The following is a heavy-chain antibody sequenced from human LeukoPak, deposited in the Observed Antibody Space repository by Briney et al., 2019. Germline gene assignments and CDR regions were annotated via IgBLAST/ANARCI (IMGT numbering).Heavy chain of an antibody. CDR3: ATTGSGSYYDY. V-gene: IGHV3-74*01. CDR2: INDDETST. Sequence: AGESLRLSCAASGFSFSSSWMHWVRQVPGKGLEWVSRINDDETSTTYAESVKGRFTISRDNAKNTLFLQMNSLRAEDTAVYYCATTGSGSYYDYWGQGTLVTVSS. J-gene: IGHJ4*02. D-gene: IGHD1-26*01. CDR1: GFSFSSSW.